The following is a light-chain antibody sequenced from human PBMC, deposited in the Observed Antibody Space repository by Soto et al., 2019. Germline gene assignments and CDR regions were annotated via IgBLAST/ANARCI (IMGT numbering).Light chain of an antibody. Sequence: EVLMTQSPATLSVSPGESVTLSCRASQTVHNNYLAWYQQKPGQAPRLLIYAVSARATGIPARFSGSGSGTEFTLTINGLQSEDFAVYYCQQYTNWPITLGQGTRLEI. J-gene: IGKJ5*01. CDR1: QTVHNN. V-gene: IGKV3-15*01. CDR3: QQYTNWPIT. CDR2: AVS.